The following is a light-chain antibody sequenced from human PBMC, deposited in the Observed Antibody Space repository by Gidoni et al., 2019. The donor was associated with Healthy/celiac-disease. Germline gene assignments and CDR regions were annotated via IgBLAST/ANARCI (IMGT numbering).Light chain of an antibody. CDR2: RNN. CDR1: SSNIVSNY. Sequence: QSVLTQPPSASGTPGQRVPISCSGSSSNIVSNYVYWYQQLPGTAPKLLLYRNNQRPSGFPDRFSGSKSGTSASLAISGLRSEDEADYYCAAWDDSLSGYVFGTGTKVTVL. V-gene: IGLV1-47*01. CDR3: AAWDDSLSGYV. J-gene: IGLJ1*01.